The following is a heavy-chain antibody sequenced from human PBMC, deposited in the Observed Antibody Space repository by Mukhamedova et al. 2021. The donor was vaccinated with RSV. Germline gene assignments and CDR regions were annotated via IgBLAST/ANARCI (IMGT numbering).Heavy chain of an antibody. CDR1: GFTFSSYA. CDR3: ARALYYDSSGYYYA. Sequence: GFTFSSYAMHWVRQAPGKGLEWVAVISYDGSNKYYADSVKGRFTISRDNSKNTLYLQMNSLRAEDTAVYYCARALYYDSSGYYYA. CDR2: ISYDGSNK. J-gene: IGHJ3*01. V-gene: IGHV3-30*04. D-gene: IGHD3-22*01.